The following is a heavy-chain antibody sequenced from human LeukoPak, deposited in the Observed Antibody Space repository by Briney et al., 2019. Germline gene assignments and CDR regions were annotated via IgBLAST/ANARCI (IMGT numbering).Heavy chain of an antibody. J-gene: IGHJ4*02. Sequence: PSETLSLTCAVSGGSISSGGYSWSWIRQPPGKGLEWIGYIYHSGSTYYNPSLKSRVTISVDRSKNQFSLKLSSVTAADTAVYYYARVSIIGGRIDYWGQGTLVTVSS. CDR2: IYHSGST. CDR1: GGSISSGGYS. V-gene: IGHV4-30-2*01. D-gene: IGHD2-15*01. CDR3: ARVSIIGGRIDY.